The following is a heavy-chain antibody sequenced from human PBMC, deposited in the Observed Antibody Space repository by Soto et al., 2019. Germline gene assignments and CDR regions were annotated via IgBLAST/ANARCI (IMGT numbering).Heavy chain of an antibody. CDR3: ASDATKDYYYDRRGIGSPFDY. Sequence: QVQLVESGGGVVQPGRSLRLSCAASGFTFSKFGMHWVRQAPGKGLEWLAVISFDGSTKYHADSVKGRFTVSRDNSKNTLYLQMNSLRADDTDVYHCASDATKDYYYDRRGIGSPFDYWGQGTLVTVSS. CDR1: GFTFSKFG. J-gene: IGHJ4*02. D-gene: IGHD3-22*01. CDR2: ISFDGSTK. V-gene: IGHV3-33*05.